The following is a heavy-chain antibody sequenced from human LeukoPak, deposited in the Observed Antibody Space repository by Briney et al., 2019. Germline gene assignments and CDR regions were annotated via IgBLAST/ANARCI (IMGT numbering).Heavy chain of an antibody. CDR1: GFTFTNYA. Sequence: GGSLRLSCAASGFTFTNYAMNWVRQAPGKGLEWVSSISGSGGNTLDADSVKGRFTISRDNSKNILYLRMNSLRAEDRAIYSGAKCSASYSNDAFDVWGRGTMVTVSS. J-gene: IGHJ3*01. V-gene: IGHV3-23*01. CDR2: ISGSGGNT. D-gene: IGHD3-10*02. CDR3: AKCSASYSNDAFDV.